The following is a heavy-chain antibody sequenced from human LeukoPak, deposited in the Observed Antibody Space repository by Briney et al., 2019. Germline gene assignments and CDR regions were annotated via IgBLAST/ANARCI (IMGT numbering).Heavy chain of an antibody. V-gene: IGHV3-30*02. CDR2: IWYGGSNK. Sequence: GGSLRLSCAASGFTFSSYGMHWVRQAPGKGLEWVAVIWYGGSNKYYADSVKGRFTISRDNSKNTLYLQMNSLRAEDTAVYYCAKEGGCSGGSCYSGFRDYYFDYWGQGTLVTVSS. D-gene: IGHD2-15*01. CDR1: GFTFSSYG. CDR3: AKEGGCSGGSCYSGFRDYYFDY. J-gene: IGHJ4*02.